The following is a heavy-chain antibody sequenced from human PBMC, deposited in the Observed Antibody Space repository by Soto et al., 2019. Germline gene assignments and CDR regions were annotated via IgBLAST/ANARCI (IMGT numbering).Heavy chain of an antibody. V-gene: IGHV5-51*01. CDR2: IYPGDSDT. J-gene: IGHJ5*02. D-gene: IGHD3-3*01. CDR3: ARSGRAIFGCFDP. Sequence: PGESLKISCKGSGYSFTNYWIGWVRQLPGKGLEWMGIIYPGDSDTRYSPPFQGQVTISADKSISTAFLQWSSLKASDNAMYYCARSGRAIFGCFDPWGQGTLVTVSS. CDR1: GYSFTNYW.